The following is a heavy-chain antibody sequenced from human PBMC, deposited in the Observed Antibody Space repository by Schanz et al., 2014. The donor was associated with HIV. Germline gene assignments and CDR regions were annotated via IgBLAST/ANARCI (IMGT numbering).Heavy chain of an antibody. CDR1: GFIFSDFY. CDR3: ARDTADIVATITNYYYGMDV. J-gene: IGHJ6*02. V-gene: IGHV3-11*04. Sequence: VQLVESGGGLVKPGGSLRLSCVASGFIFSDFYMTWIRQAPGKGLEWISYISDSGSRRFYADSVQGRFTISRDNTKNSLYLQMNSLRAEDTAVYYCARDTADIVATITNYYYGMDVWGQGTTVTVSS. CDR2: ISDSGSRR. D-gene: IGHD5-12*01.